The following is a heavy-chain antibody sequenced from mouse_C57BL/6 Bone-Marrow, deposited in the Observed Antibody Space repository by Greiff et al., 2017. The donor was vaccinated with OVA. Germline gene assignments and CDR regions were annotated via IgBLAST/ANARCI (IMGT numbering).Heavy chain of an antibody. J-gene: IGHJ4*01. V-gene: IGHV5-9-1*02. CDR3: TRLLDAMDY. Sequence: EVQLVEPGEGLVKPGGSLKLSCAASGFTFSSYAMSWVRQTPEKSLEWVAYISSGVDYIYYADTVKGRFTISRDNARNTLYLQMSSLKSEDTAIYYCTRLLDAMDYWGQGTSVTVSS. CDR1: GFTFSSYA. D-gene: IGHD2-1*01. CDR2: ISSGVDYI.